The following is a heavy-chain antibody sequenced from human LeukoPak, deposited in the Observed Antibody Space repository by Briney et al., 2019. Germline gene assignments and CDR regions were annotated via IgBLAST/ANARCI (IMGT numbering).Heavy chain of an antibody. CDR3: AREYCSGGSCHPGVFDP. Sequence: SETLSLTCTVSGGSISSYYWSWIRQPPGKGLEWIGYIYYSGSTNYNPSFKSRVTISVDTSKNQFSLKLSSVTAADTAVYYCAREYCSGGSCHPGVFDPWGQGTLVTVSS. CDR1: GGSISSYY. J-gene: IGHJ5*02. D-gene: IGHD2-15*01. V-gene: IGHV4-59*01. CDR2: IYYSGST.